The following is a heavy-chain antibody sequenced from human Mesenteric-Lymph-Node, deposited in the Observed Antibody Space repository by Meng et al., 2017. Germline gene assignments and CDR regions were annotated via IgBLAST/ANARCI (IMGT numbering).Heavy chain of an antibody. D-gene: IGHD5-18*01. Sequence: QVQLKESGPGLVKLSQTLSLTCTVSGGSISSGDYYWSWIRQPPGKGLELIGHIYYSGSTSYNPSLKSRVTISVDTSNNQFSLKLSSVTAADTAVYYCARVGWRQWSFDLWGRGTLVTVSS. CDR2: IYYSGST. V-gene: IGHV4-30-4*01. CDR1: GGSISSGDYY. CDR3: ARVGWRQWSFDL. J-gene: IGHJ2*01.